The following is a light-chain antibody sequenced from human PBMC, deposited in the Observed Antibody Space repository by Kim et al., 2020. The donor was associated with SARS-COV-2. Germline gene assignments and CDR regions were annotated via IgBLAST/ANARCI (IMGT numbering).Light chain of an antibody. CDR2: GAP. V-gene: IGKV3D-15*01. Sequence: VSPAERAPPSCTARRSVSSTLAWYQQKPGQPPRLRIYGAPTRATRIPATFSGSGSGTEFTLTLSRPQSEDFAVYYCEQYNNSPFTFGPGTTVDIK. CDR3: EQYNNSPFT. CDR1: RSVSST. J-gene: IGKJ3*01.